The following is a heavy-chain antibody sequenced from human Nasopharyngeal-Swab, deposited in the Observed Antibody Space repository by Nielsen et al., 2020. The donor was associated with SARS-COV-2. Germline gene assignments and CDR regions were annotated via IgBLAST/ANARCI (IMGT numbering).Heavy chain of an antibody. D-gene: IGHD6-6*01. V-gene: IGHV5-51*01. Sequence: GGSLRLSCKGSGSSFTSYWIGWVRQMPGKGLEWMGIIYPGDSDTRYSPSFQGQVTISADKSISTAYLQWSSLKASDSAMYYCAGSIAARPGWFDPWGQGTLVTVSS. J-gene: IGHJ5*02. CDR3: AGSIAARPGWFDP. CDR2: IYPGDSDT. CDR1: GSSFTSYW.